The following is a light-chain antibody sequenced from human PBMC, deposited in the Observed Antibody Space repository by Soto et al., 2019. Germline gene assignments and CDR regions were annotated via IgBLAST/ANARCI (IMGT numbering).Light chain of an antibody. J-gene: IGKJ1*01. V-gene: IGKV3-11*01. CDR3: QQPGT. CDR2: DAS. Sequence: EIVLTQSPATLSLSPGERATLSCRASQSVSSYLAWYQQKPGQAPRLLIYDASSRATGIPDRFSGSGSGTDFTLTISRLEPEDFAVYYCQQPGTFGQGTKV. CDR1: QSVSSY.